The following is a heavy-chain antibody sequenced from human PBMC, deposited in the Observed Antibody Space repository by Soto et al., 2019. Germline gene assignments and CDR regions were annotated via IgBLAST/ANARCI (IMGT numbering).Heavy chain of an antibody. CDR2: ISAYNGNT. Sequence: ASVKVSCKASGYTFTSYGISWVRQAPGQGLEWMGWISAYNGNTKYTQKVQGRVTMTTDTSTSTAYMELRSLRSDDTAVYYCARLNYDIVRAFDIWGQGSMVTVSS. CDR1: GYTFTSYG. CDR3: ARLNYDIVRAFDI. D-gene: IGHD3-9*01. V-gene: IGHV1-18*01. J-gene: IGHJ3*02.